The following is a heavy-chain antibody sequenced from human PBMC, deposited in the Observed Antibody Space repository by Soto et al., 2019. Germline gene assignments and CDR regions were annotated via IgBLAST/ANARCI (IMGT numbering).Heavy chain of an antibody. J-gene: IGHJ5*02. Sequence: GGSLRLSCAASGFTFSSYSMNWVRQAPGKGLEWVSSISSSSSYIYYADSVKGRFTISRDNAKNSLYLQMNSLRAEDTAVYYCARGVPPPFVVVPAANLNWFDPWGQGTLVTVSS. V-gene: IGHV3-21*01. CDR2: ISSSSSYI. D-gene: IGHD2-2*01. CDR1: GFTFSSYS. CDR3: ARGVPPPFVVVPAANLNWFDP.